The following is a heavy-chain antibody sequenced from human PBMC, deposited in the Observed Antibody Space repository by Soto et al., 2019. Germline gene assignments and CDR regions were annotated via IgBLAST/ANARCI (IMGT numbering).Heavy chain of an antibody. CDR2: IYTSGTT. CDR1: GGSISSYY. V-gene: IGHV4-4*07. CDR3: ARGRGSTGTTYYFDH. Sequence: SETLSLTCSVSGGSISSYYWTWIRQPAGKGLEWIGRIYTSGTTNYNPSLESRVTMSVDTSKNQFSLWLSSVTAADTAVYYCARGRGSTGTTYYFDHWGQGTLVTVSS. D-gene: IGHD1-1*01. J-gene: IGHJ4*02.